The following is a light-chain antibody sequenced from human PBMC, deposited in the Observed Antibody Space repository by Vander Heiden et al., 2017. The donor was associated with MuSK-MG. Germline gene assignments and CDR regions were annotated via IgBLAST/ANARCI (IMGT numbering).Light chain of an antibody. CDR2: AAS. V-gene: IGKV1-39*01. J-gene: IGKJ5*01. CDR1: QSISSY. Sequence: DIQMTQSPSSLSASVGDRVTITCRASQSISSYLNWYQQKPGKAPKLLIYAASSLQSGVPSRFSGSGSGTDFTLTISSLQPEDFATYYCQQTYSTPLVTFGQGTLLEIK. CDR3: QQTYSTPLVT.